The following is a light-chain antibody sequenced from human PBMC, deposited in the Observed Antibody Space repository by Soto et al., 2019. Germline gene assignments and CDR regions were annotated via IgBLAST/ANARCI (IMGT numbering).Light chain of an antibody. CDR1: SSDVGAHKY. V-gene: IGLV2-14*01. CDR2: EVS. CDR3: SSYTTSQAVL. Sequence: QSALTQPASVSGSPGQSITISCTGTSSDVGAHKYVSWYQQHPGKAPKLIIYEVSDRPSGVSPRFSGSNSGNTASLTISGLQAEDEAHYYCSSYTTSQAVLFGGGTKVTVL. J-gene: IGLJ2*01.